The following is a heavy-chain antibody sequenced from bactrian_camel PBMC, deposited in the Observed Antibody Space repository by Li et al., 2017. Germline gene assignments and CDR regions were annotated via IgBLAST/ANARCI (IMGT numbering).Heavy chain of an antibody. J-gene: IGHJ4*01. V-gene: IGHV3S53*01. CDR3: AEGRGSRGEHCYSLNY. CDR1: GYTPSRSC. D-gene: IGHD6*01. Sequence: HVQLVESGGGSVQAGGSLTLSCVVSGYTPSRSCMGWFRQAPGKEREEVATIDSYESTVYADSVKGRFTISQDSARNTVYLQMNNLQPEDTATYYCAEGRGSRGEHCYSLNYWGQGTQVTVS. CDR2: IDSYEST.